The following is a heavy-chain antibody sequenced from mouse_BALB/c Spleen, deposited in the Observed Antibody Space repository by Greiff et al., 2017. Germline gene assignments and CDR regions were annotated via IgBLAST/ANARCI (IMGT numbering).Heavy chain of an antibody. D-gene: IGHD2-4*01. J-gene: IGHJ1*01. CDR3: ARLGITPYWCFDV. CDR2: ISSGGGST. V-gene: IGHV5-12-1*01. Sequence: EVQLVESGGGLVKPGGSLKLSCAASGFAFSSYDMSWVRQTPEKRLEWVAYISSGGGSTYYPDTVKGRFTISRDNAKNTLYLQMSSLKSEDTAMYYCARLGITPYWCFDVWGAGTTVTVSS. CDR1: GFAFSSYD.